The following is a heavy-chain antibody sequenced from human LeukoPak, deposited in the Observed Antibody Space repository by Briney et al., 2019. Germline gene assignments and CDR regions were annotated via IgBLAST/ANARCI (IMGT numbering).Heavy chain of an antibody. CDR2: INPSGGST. CDR1: GYTFTSYY. D-gene: IGHD5-24*01. Sequence: GASVKVSCKASGYTFTSYYMHWVRQAPGQGLEWMGIINPSGGSTSYAQKFQGRVTMTRDMSASTVYMELSSLRSEDTAVYYCAIRDGYNYGPFDYWGQGTLVTVSS. CDR3: AIRDGYNYGPFDY. V-gene: IGHV1-46*01. J-gene: IGHJ4*02.